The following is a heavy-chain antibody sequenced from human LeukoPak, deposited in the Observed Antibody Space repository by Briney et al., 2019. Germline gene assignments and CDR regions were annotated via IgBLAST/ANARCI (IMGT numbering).Heavy chain of an antibody. V-gene: IGHV1-2*02. CDR1: GYTFTGYY. CDR2: INPNSGGT. J-gene: IGHJ6*02. Sequence: ASVKVFCKASGYTFTGYYMHWVRQAPGQGLEWMGWINPNSGGTNYAQKFQGRVTMTRDTSISTAYMELSRLRSDDTAVYYCARMHPYTRLLWFGEDGMDVWGQGTTVTVSS. D-gene: IGHD3-10*01. CDR3: ARMHPYTRLLWFGEDGMDV.